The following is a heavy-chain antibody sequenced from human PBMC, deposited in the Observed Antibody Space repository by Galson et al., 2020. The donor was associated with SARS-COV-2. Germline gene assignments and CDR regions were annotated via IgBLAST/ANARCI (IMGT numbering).Heavy chain of an antibody. D-gene: IGHD2-2*01. CDR1: GGTFSSYA. CDR2: IIPIFGTA. CDR3: AGLKVARTDIVVVPAARFDH. J-gene: IGHJ5*02. Sequence: SVKVSCKASGGTFSSYAISWVRQAPGQGLEWMGGIIPIFGTANYAQKFQGRVTITADESTSTAYMELSSLRSEDTAVYYCAGLKVARTDIVVVPAARFDHWGQGPLVTLSS. V-gene: IGHV1-69*13.